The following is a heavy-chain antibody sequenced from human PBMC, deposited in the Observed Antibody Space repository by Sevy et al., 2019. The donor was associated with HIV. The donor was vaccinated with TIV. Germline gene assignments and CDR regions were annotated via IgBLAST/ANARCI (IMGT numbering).Heavy chain of an antibody. J-gene: IGHJ6*02. CDR3: ARDDRFCGDDCYYYGMDV. D-gene: IGHD2-21*01. CDR2: TYYRSKWYN. CDR1: GDSVSSNSAA. Sequence: SQTLSLTCAISGDSVSSNSAAWNWIRQSPSRGLEWLGRTYYRSKWYNDYAVSVKSRITINPDTSKNQFSLQLNSVTPEDTAVYYCARDDRFCGDDCYYYGMDVWGQWTTVTVSS. V-gene: IGHV6-1*01.